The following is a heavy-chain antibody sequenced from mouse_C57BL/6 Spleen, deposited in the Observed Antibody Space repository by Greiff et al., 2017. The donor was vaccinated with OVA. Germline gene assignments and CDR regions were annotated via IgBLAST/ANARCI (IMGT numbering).Heavy chain of an antibody. D-gene: IGHD4-1*01. V-gene: IGHV1-72*01. J-gene: IGHJ4*01. Sequence: QVQLQQSGAELVKPGASVKLSCKASGYTFTSYWMHWVKQRPGRGLEWIGRIDPNSGGTTYNEKFKSKATLTVDKPSSTAYMQLSSLTSEDSAVYYCEKALGLGMYAMDYWGQGTSVTVSS. CDR1: GYTFTSYW. CDR3: EKALGLGMYAMDY. CDR2: IDPNSGGT.